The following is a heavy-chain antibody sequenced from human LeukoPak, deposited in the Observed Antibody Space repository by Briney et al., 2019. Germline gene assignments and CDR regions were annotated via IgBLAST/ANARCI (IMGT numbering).Heavy chain of an antibody. V-gene: IGHV3-7*01. J-gene: IGHJ4*02. CDR1: GFTFSSYG. D-gene: IGHD3-22*01. CDR3: LRENHDSGWSFDY. Sequence: PGGSLRLSCSAPGFTFSSYGMTWVRRPPGKGRDWGAKINQGGSEKYYVDSVKGRFTISRDNAKNSLYLEMNSLRADDTAVYYCLRENHDSGWSFDYWGQGTLVTVSS. CDR2: INQGGSEK.